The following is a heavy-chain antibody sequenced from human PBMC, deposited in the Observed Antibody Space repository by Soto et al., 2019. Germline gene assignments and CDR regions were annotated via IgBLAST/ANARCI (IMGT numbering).Heavy chain of an antibody. CDR2: IYYSGST. Sequence: SETLSLTCTVSGGSISSSSYYWGWIRQPPGKGLEWIGSIYYSGSTYYNPSLKSRVTISVDTSKNQFSLKLSSVTAADTAVYYCASYYYDSSGYYGIDYWGQGTLVTVSS. CDR1: GGSISSSSYY. V-gene: IGHV4-39*01. D-gene: IGHD3-22*01. J-gene: IGHJ4*02. CDR3: ASYYYDSSGYYGIDY.